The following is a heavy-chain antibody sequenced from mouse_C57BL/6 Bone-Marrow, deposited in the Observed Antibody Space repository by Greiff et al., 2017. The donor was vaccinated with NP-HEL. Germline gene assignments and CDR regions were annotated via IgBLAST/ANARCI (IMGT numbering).Heavy chain of an antibody. Sequence: VQLKESGPELVKPGASVKISCKASGYSFTGYYMNWVKQSPEKSLEWIGEINPSTGGTTYNQKFKAKATLTVDKSSSTAYMQLKSLTSEDSAVYYCAREWLYYGSSDAMDYWGQGTSVTVSS. CDR1: GYSFTGYY. V-gene: IGHV1-42*01. J-gene: IGHJ4*01. CDR2: INPSTGGT. CDR3: AREWLYYGSSDAMDY. D-gene: IGHD1-1*01.